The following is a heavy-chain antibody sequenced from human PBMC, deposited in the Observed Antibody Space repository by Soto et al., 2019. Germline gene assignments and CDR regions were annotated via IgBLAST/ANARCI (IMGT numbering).Heavy chain of an antibody. D-gene: IGHD6-19*01. CDR1: GFTFSSYG. Sequence: QVQLVESGGGVVQPGRSLRLSCAASGFTFSSYGMHWVRQAPGKGLEWVAVISYDGSNKYYADSVKGRFTISRDNSKNTLYLQRNSLRAEDTAVYYCAKDWQQWVHYYGMDVWGQGTTVTVSS. CDR3: AKDWQQWVHYYGMDV. CDR2: ISYDGSNK. V-gene: IGHV3-30*18. J-gene: IGHJ6*02.